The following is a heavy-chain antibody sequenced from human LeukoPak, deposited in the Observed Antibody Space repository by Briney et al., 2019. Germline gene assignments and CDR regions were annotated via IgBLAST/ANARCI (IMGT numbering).Heavy chain of an antibody. V-gene: IGHV4-31*03. Sequence: PSQTLSLTCTVSGGSISSGGYYWSWIRQHPGRGLEWIGYIYYSGSTYYNPSLKSRVTISVDTSKNQFSLNLNSVTAADTAVYYCARHRYNWNYPQSDFDSWGQGTLVTVSS. D-gene: IGHD1-7*01. J-gene: IGHJ4*02. CDR1: GGSISSGGYY. CDR2: IYYSGST. CDR3: ARHRYNWNYPQSDFDS.